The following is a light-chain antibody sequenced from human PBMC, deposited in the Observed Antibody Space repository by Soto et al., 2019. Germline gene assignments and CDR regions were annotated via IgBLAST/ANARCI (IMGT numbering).Light chain of an antibody. CDR3: SSYTSNHRAV. CDR2: DVT. CDR1: TSDIGGYNY. V-gene: IGLV2-14*03. Sequence: QSALTQPASVSGSPGESISISGTGTTSDIGGYNYVSWYQQHPGKAPNLLIYDVTALPSGVSDRFSGSKSDNTASLTISGHQAEDESEYYCSSYTSNHRAVFGGGTPLTVL. J-gene: IGLJ7*01.